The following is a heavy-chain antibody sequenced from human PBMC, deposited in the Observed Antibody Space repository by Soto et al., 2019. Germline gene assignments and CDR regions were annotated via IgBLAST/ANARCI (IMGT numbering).Heavy chain of an antibody. V-gene: IGHV4-39*01. J-gene: IGHJ4*02. CDR1: GGSISSSSYY. Sequence: QLQLQESGPGLVKPSETLSLTCTVSGGSISSSSYYWGWIRQPPGKGLEWIGSIYYSGSTYYNPSLKSRVTISVDTSKNQFSLKLSSVTAADTAVYYCARPTGRADIRLYSGYDSGFDLHFDYWGQGTLVTVSS. CDR3: ARPTGRADIRLYSGYDSGFDLHFDY. D-gene: IGHD5-12*01. CDR2: IYYSGST.